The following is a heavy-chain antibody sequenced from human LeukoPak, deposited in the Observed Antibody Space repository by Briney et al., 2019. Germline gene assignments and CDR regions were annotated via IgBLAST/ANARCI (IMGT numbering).Heavy chain of an antibody. J-gene: IGHJ4*02. CDR3: AKDGRLVLWFGELVYFDY. D-gene: IGHD3-10*01. CDR1: GFTFSSYA. Sequence: PGGSLRLSCAASGFTFSSYAMSWVRQVPGKGLEWVSAISGSGGSTYYADSVKGRFTISRDNSKNTLYLQMNSLRAEDTAVYYCAKDGRLVLWFGELVYFDYWGQGTLVIVSS. CDR2: ISGSGGST. V-gene: IGHV3-23*01.